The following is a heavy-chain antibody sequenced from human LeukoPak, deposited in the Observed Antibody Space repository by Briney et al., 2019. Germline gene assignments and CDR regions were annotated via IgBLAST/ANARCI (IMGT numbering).Heavy chain of an antibody. J-gene: IGHJ3*02. V-gene: IGHV3-23*01. CDR3: AKSLLTTASGTGRAFDI. Sequence: PGGSLRLSCAASGFTVSSNYMSWVRQAPGKGLEWVSGISASGDVTFHADPVKGRFTISRDNSRNTLYLQMNSLRAEDTAEYYCAKSLLTTASGTGRAFDIWGQGTMVTVSA. CDR1: GFTVSSNY. CDR2: ISASGDVT. D-gene: IGHD1-26*01.